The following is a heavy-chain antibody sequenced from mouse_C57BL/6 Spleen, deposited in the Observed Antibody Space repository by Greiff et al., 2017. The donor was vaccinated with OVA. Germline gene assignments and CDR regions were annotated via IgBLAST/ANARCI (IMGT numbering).Heavy chain of an antibody. CDR3: AREGGYGYGFAY. CDR2: ISYSGST. D-gene: IGHD2-2*01. CDR1: GYSITSGYD. J-gene: IGHJ3*01. Sequence: ESGPGMVKPSQSLSLTCTVTGYSITSGYDWHWIRHFPGNKLEWMGYISYSGSTNYNPSLKSRISITHDTSKNHFFLKLNSVTTEDTATYYCAREGGYGYGFAYWGQGTLVTVSA. V-gene: IGHV3-1*01.